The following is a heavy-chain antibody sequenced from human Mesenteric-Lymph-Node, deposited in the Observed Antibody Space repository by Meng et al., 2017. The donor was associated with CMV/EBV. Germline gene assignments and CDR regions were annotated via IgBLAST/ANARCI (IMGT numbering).Heavy chain of an antibody. J-gene: IGHJ5*02. Sequence: GESLKISCAPSGFTVSDNFMAWVRQAPGKGLEWVSLIYSSGSTQYADSVRGRFTISRDNSKNTLYLQMNSLRAEDTAVYYCAKGVGGTRWNWFDPWGQGTLVTVSS. CDR2: IYSSGST. CDR1: GFTVSDNF. D-gene: IGHD1-26*01. V-gene: IGHV3-53*01. CDR3: AKGVGGTRWNWFDP.